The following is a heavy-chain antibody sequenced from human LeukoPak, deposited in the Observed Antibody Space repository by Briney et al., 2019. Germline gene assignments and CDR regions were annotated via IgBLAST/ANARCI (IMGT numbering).Heavy chain of an antibody. V-gene: IGHV3-9*01. Sequence: PGRSLRLSCAASGFTFDDYAMHWVRQAPGKGLEWVSGISWNSGSIGYADSVKGRSTISRDNAKNSLYLQMNSLRAEDTAVYYCAKDRVSGTHDAFDIWGQGTMVTVSS. J-gene: IGHJ3*02. CDR3: AKDRVSGTHDAFDI. CDR2: ISWNSGSI. CDR1: GFTFDDYA. D-gene: IGHD1/OR15-1a*01.